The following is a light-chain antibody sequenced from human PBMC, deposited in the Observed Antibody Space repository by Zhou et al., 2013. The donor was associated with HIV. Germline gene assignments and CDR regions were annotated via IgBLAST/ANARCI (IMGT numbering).Light chain of an antibody. J-gene: IGKJ2*01. Sequence: DIQMTQSPSSLSASVGDRVTITCRASQSISSYLNWYQQKPGKVPKLLIYAASSLQSGVPSRFSGSGSGTDFTLTISSLQPEDFAIYYCQQSYSIPYTFGQGTELEIK. V-gene: IGKV1-39*01. CDR3: QQSYSIPYT. CDR2: AAS. CDR1: QSISSY.